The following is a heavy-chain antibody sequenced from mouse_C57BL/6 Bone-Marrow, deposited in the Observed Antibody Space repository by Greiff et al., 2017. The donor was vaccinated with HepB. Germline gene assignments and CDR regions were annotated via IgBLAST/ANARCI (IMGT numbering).Heavy chain of an antibody. V-gene: IGHV5-17*01. CDR3: ARAYYWFAY. CDR1: GFTFSDYG. J-gene: IGHJ3*01. D-gene: IGHD2-10*01. Sequence: EVKLVESGGGLVKPGGSLKLSCAASGFTFSDYGMHWVRQAPEKGLEWVAYISSGSSTIYYADTVKGRFTISRDNAKNTLFLQMTSLRSEDTSRYYCARAYYWFAYWGQGTLVTVSA. CDR2: ISSGSSTI.